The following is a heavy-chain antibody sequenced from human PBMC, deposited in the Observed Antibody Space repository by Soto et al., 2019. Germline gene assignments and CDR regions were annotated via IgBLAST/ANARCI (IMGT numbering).Heavy chain of an antibody. V-gene: IGHV4-34*09. Sequence: PSETLSLTCAVYGGSFSGYYWSWIRQPPGKGLEWIGEINHSGSTSYNPSLKSRVTISVDTSKNQFSLKLSSVTAADTAVYYCARDSITLFDPWGQGTLVTVSS. CDR1: GGSFSGYY. CDR2: INHSGST. CDR3: ARDSITLFDP. J-gene: IGHJ5*02. D-gene: IGHD3-10*01.